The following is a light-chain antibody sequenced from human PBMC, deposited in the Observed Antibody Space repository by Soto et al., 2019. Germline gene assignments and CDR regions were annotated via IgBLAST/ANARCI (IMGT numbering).Light chain of an antibody. CDR2: DVN. Sequence: QSALTQPASVSGSPGQSITISCSGTRSDIGSYNFVSWYQQHPGKAPKLILSDVNIRPSGVSYRFSGSKSGNTASLTISGLQAEDEADYYCTSWTTSTTMIFGGGTKVTVL. V-gene: IGLV2-14*03. J-gene: IGLJ2*01. CDR3: TSWTTSTTMI. CDR1: RSDIGSYNF.